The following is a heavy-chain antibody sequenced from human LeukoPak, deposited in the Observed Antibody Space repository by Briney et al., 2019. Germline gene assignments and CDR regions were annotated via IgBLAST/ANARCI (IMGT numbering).Heavy chain of an antibody. J-gene: IGHJ3*02. CDR2: ISGSTRTT. V-gene: IGHV3-48*04. D-gene: IGHD3-10*01. CDR1: GFTFRLYS. CDR3: ARSITMAVENAFDI. Sequence: GGSLRLSCAASGFTFRLYSMNWVRQAPGEGLEWLSYISGSTRTTHYADSVKGRFSISRDNAKNLLYLQMNSLGVEDTAVYYCARSITMAVENAFDIWGQGTMVTVSS.